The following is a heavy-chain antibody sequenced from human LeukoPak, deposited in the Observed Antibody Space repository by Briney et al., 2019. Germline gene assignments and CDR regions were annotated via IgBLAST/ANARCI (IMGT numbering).Heavy chain of an antibody. V-gene: IGHV1-8*03. CDR2: MNPNSGNT. CDR3: AREGYCTNGVCYGDY. Sequence: ASVKVSCKASGYTFTSYDINWVRQATGQGLEWMGWMNPNSGNTGYAQKFHGRVTITRNTSISTADMELSSLRSEDTAVYYCAREGYCTNGVCYGDYWGQGTLVTVSS. D-gene: IGHD2-8*01. CDR1: GYTFTSYD. J-gene: IGHJ4*02.